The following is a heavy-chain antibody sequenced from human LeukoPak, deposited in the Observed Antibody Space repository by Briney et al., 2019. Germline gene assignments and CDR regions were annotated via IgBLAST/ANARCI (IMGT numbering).Heavy chain of an antibody. CDR3: ARSPDVVETWFDL. Sequence: GRSLRLSCAASGFTFSTYAMHWVRQAPSKGLEWVALISKDGRNTYYADSVKGRFTISRENSKNTLYLQMNSLRAEDTAVYYCARSPDVVETWFDLWGQGTLVTVSS. CDR2: ISKDGRNT. D-gene: IGHD2-21*01. J-gene: IGHJ5*02. V-gene: IGHV3-30*03. CDR1: GFTFSTYA.